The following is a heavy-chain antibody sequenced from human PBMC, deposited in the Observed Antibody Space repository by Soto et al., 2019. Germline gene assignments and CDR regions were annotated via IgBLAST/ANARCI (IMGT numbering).Heavy chain of an antibody. CDR2: MYNTGST. J-gene: IGHJ6*02. CDR1: GGSTSAGD. D-gene: IGHD2-21*02. Sequence: SQALSLTCTVSGGSTSAGDWILFLLPLGKGLEWIGYMYNTGSTVYNPSFKSRVTISVDTSKNQFSLKLNSVTAADTAVYYCARDLWGYCGTDCYPLDVWGQGTTVTVS. V-gene: IGHV4-59*01. CDR3: ARDLWGYCGTDCYPLDV.